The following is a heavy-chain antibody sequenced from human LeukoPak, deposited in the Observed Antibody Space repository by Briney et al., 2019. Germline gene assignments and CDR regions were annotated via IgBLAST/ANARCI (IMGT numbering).Heavy chain of an antibody. J-gene: IGHJ4*02. CDR1: GFTFSSYA. Sequence: PGGSLRLSCAASGFTFSSYAMSWVRQAPGKGLEWVSAISGSGGSTYYADSVKGRFTISRDNAKNSLYLEINSLRAEDTAVYYCAREAVSSTYCGGDCSFEWGQGTLVTVSS. D-gene: IGHD2-21*02. CDR3: AREAVSSTYCGGDCSFE. CDR2: ISGSGGST. V-gene: IGHV3-23*01.